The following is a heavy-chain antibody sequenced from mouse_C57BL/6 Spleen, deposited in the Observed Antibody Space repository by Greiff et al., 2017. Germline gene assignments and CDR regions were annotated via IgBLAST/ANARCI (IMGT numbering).Heavy chain of an antibody. CDR1: GFTFSDYG. Sequence: VQRVESGGGLVKPGGSLKLSCAASGFTFSDYGMHWVRQAPEKGLEWVAYISSGSSTIYYADTVKGRFTISRDNAKNTLFLQMTSLRSEDTAMYYCARRWTTVVAPYAMDYWGQGTSVTVSS. CDR2: ISSGSSTI. D-gene: IGHD1-1*01. CDR3: ARRWTTVVAPYAMDY. J-gene: IGHJ4*01. V-gene: IGHV5-17*01.